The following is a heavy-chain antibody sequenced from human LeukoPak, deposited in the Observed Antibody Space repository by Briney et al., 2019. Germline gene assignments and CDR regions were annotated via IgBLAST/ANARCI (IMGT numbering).Heavy chain of an antibody. J-gene: IGHJ5*02. D-gene: IGHD2-2*01. CDR2: IYYSGST. V-gene: IGHV4-30-4*08. CDR3: ARGYCSSTSCPLDWFDP. CDR1: GYSISSGYY. Sequence: SETLSLTCAVSGYSISSGYYWSWIRQPPGKGLEWIGYIYYSGSTYYNPSLKSRVTISVDTSKNQFSLKLSSVTAADTAVYYCARGYCSSTSCPLDWFDPWGQGTLVTVSS.